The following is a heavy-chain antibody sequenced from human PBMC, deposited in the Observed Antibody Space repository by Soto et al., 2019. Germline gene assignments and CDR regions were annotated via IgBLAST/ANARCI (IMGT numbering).Heavy chain of an antibody. D-gene: IGHD6-13*01. V-gene: IGHV1-18*01. CDR1: GYTFTSYG. Sequence: ASVKVSCKASGYTFTSYGISWVRQAPGQGLEWMGWISAYNGNTNYAQKLQGRVTMTTDTSTSTAYMELRSLRSDDTAVYYCARDRRYSSSWYSYYFDYWGQGTTVTVSS. CDR3: ARDRRYSSSWYSYYFDY. J-gene: IGHJ4*03. CDR2: ISAYNGNT.